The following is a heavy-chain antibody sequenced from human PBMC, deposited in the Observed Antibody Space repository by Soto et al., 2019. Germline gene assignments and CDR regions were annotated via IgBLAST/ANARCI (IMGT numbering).Heavy chain of an antibody. D-gene: IGHD3-10*01. CDR1: GYTFTDYY. J-gene: IGHJ6*02. CDR3: ARSMVRGVSSGYGMDA. V-gene: IGHV1-2*02. Sequence: ASVKVSCKASGYTFTDYYMHWVRQAPGQGLEWMGWINANSGGTNYPQKFQGRVTMTRDTSISTVYMELSSLRSDDTAVYYCARSMVRGVSSGYGMDAWGQGTTVTVSS. CDR2: INANSGGT.